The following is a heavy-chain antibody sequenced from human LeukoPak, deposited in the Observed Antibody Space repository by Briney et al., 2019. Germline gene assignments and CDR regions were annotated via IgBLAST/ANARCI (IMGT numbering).Heavy chain of an antibody. CDR1: GGSISSGGYS. Sequence: SETLSLTCAVSGGSISSGGYSWSWIRQPPGKGLEWIGYIYYSGSTYYNPSLKSRVTISVDTSKNQFSLKLSSVTAVDTAVYYCARYEGYYGGNSEAAWFDPWGQGTLVTVSS. V-gene: IGHV4-30-4*07. CDR3: ARYEGYYGGNSEAAWFDP. D-gene: IGHD4-23*01. J-gene: IGHJ5*02. CDR2: IYYSGST.